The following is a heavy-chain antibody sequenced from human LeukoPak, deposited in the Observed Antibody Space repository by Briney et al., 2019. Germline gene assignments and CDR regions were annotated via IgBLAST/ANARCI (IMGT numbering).Heavy chain of an antibody. CDR1: GGSFSSGGYY. Sequence: SETLSLTCTVSGGSFSSGGYYWIWIRQHPGKGLEWIGYIYQSGSTYYNPSLKSRVTISVDTSKNQFSLKLSSVTAADTAVYYCARGSRGTADYWGQGTLVTVSS. CDR2: IYQSGST. CDR3: ARGSRGTADY. D-gene: IGHD1-1*01. V-gene: IGHV4-31*03. J-gene: IGHJ4*02.